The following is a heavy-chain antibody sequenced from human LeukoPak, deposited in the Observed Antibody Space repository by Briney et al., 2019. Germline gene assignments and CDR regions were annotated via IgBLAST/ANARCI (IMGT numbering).Heavy chain of an antibody. CDR3: ARGPAYYYYYMDV. CDR1: GGSISNYY. Sequence: PSETLSLTCTVSGGSISNYYWSWIRQPPGKGLEWIGYIYYSGSTNYNPSLKSRVTISVDTSKNQFSLKLSSVTAADTAVYYCARGPAYYYYYMDVWGKGTTVTISS. CDR2: IYYSGST. V-gene: IGHV4-59*08. J-gene: IGHJ6*03.